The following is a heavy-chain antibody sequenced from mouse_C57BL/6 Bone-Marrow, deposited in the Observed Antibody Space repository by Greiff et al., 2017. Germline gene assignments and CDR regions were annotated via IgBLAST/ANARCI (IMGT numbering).Heavy chain of an antibody. CDR3: AREDNGYYPYAMDY. V-gene: IGHV5-4*01. Sequence: EVKLMESGGGLVKPGGSLKLSCAASGFTFSSYAMSWVRQTPEKRLEWVATISDGGSYTYYPDNVKGRFTISRDHAKNNLYQQKSHMKSEDTAMYYCAREDNGYYPYAMDYWGQGTSVTVSS. CDR2: ISDGGSYT. J-gene: IGHJ4*01. CDR1: GFTFSSYA. D-gene: IGHD2-3*01.